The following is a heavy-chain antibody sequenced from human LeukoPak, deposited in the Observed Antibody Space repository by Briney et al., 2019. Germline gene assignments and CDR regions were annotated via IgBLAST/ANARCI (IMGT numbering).Heavy chain of an antibody. Sequence: PGGSLRLSCAASGFTFNNYAMSWVRQAPGKGLEWVSTISGSGGSTYYADSVKGRFTISRDKSKNTLYLQMNRLRVEDTAVYYLAKDGYSGYDVFDCWGQGTLVTVSS. J-gene: IGHJ4*02. CDR3: AKDGYSGYDVFDC. D-gene: IGHD5-12*01. CDR1: GFTFNNYA. V-gene: IGHV3-23*01. CDR2: ISGSGGST.